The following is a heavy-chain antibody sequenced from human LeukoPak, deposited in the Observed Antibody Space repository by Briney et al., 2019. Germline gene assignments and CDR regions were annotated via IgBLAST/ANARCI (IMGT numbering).Heavy chain of an antibody. CDR1: GFAFSRYS. D-gene: IGHD3-16*01. Sequence: GGSLRLSCAASGFAFSRYSMNWVRQAPGKGLEWVSSISSSSSYRYYADSVKGRFTISRDNAKNSLHLQMNSLRAEDTAVYYCMSYAGRSDDYWGQGTLVTVSS. J-gene: IGHJ4*02. CDR2: ISSSSSYR. V-gene: IGHV3-21*01. CDR3: MSYAGRSDDY.